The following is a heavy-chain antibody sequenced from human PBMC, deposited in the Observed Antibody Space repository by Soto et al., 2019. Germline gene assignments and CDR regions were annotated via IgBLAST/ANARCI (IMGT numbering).Heavy chain of an antibody. CDR1: GYSFSSYG. V-gene: IGHV1-18*01. D-gene: IGHD3-22*01. Sequence: QVQLVQSGAELRKPGASVKVSCKASGYSFSSYGINWVRQAPGQGLEWMGWINTYNGNRNYAQKFEDRVTMTTATSTNTVYMELRSLKSDDTAIYYGARYRLRGYDSSGFYSWGQGTLVTVSS. CDR3: ARYRLRGYDSSGFYS. CDR2: INTYNGNR. J-gene: IGHJ4*02.